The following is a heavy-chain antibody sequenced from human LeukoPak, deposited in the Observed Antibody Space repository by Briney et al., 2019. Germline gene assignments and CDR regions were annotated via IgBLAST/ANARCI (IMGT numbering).Heavy chain of an antibody. V-gene: IGHV4-39*01. CDR3: ARLSFSSGWYGDTFDV. CDR2: IYYTVST. CDR1: GGSISSSSYW. J-gene: IGHJ3*01. Sequence: PSETLSLTCTVSGGSISSSSYWWGWIRLPPGKGLEWIGNIYYTVSTYYNPSLESRTAMSVDTSKNQFSLNLNSVTAADTALYLCARLSFSSGWYGDTFDVWGQGTMVSVSS. D-gene: IGHD6-19*01.